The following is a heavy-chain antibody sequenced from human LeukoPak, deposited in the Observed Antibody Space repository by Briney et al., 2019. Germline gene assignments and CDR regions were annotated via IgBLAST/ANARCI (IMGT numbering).Heavy chain of an antibody. Sequence: SETLSLTCAVYGGSFSGYYWSWIRQPPGKGLEWIGEINHSGSTNYNPSLKSRVTISVDTSKNQFSLKLSSVTAADTAVYYCARGDFWSGYHSDWGQGTLVTVSS. CDR2: INHSGST. CDR3: ARGDFWSGYHSD. D-gene: IGHD3-3*01. J-gene: IGHJ4*02. CDR1: GGSFSGYY. V-gene: IGHV4-34*01.